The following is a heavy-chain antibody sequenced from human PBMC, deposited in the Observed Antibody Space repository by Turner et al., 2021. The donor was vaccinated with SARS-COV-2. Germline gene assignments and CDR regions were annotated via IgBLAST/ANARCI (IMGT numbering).Heavy chain of an antibody. CDR3: ARLMDTAMDYYGTDV. CDR2: IYYSGSA. D-gene: IGHD5-18*01. CDR1: GGSLSSSSYY. Sequence: QLQLQESGPGLVKPSETLSLTCTVSGGSLSSSSYYWVWLRQPPGKGLEWTGNIYYSGSAYYNPSLKSRVTISVDPSKNQFSLKLTSVTAADTAVYYCARLMDTAMDYYGTDVWGQGTTVTVSS. V-gene: IGHV4-39*01. J-gene: IGHJ6*02.